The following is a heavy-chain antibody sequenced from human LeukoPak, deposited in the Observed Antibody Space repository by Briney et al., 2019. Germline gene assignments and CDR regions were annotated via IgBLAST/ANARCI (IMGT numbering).Heavy chain of an antibody. D-gene: IGHD1-26*01. Sequence: SETLSLTCTVSGGSISSSSYYWGWIRQPPGKGLEWIGSIYYSGSTYYNPSLKSRVTISVDTSKNQFSLKLSSVTAADTAVYYCARGSVGATDDYWGQGTLVTVSS. CDR3: ARGSVGATDDY. V-gene: IGHV4-39*01. CDR1: GGSISSSSYY. CDR2: IYYSGST. J-gene: IGHJ4*02.